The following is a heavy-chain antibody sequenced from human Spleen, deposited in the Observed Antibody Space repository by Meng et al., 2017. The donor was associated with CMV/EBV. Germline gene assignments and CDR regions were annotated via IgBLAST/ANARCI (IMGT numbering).Heavy chain of an antibody. D-gene: IGHD2-2*01. V-gene: IGHV1-8*03. CDR2: SSPNLGNT. J-gene: IGHJ5*02. CDR3: ARAGDCSSTRCYWVLWAGLRDWFDP. Sequence: NLFLQAIGHRLEWMGWSSPNLGNTVYPQMSQRSFTITRNSSISTAYMGLSSLRSEDTAVYYCARAGDCSSTRCYWVLWAGLRDWFDPWGQGTLVTVSS.